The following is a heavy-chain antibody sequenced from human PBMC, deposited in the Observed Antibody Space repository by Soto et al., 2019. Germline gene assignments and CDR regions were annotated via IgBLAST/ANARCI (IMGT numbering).Heavy chain of an antibody. Sequence: QLHLVQSGAVVKKPGASVTVSCSASGYPVTAYYMHWVRQAPGRGLEWMGGINPATGAAKYTQTFQGGVTMTRDTSTSTVFMELSGLTSEDPAGFYCARGGGVGVAGSAAFDMWGQGTLVTVSS. CDR2: INPATGAA. CDR3: ARGGGVGVAGSAAFDM. J-gene: IGHJ3*02. CDR1: GYPVTAYY. V-gene: IGHV1-2*02. D-gene: IGHD3-3*01.